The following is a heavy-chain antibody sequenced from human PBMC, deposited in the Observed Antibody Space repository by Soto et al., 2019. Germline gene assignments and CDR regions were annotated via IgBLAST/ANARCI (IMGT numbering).Heavy chain of an antibody. CDR1: GFPFRSYA. V-gene: IGHV3-23*01. J-gene: IGHJ4*02. Sequence: EVQLLESGGGLVQPGGSLRLSCVASGFPFRSYAINWVRQVPGKGLELVSGMSGSGDFTYYADSVKGRCTISRDNSKNTLYLQMSSLRAEDTAIYYCAKDFSSGRYYFDYWGQGTRVTVSS. CDR3: AKDFSSGRYYFDY. CDR2: MSGSGDFT. D-gene: IGHD6-25*01.